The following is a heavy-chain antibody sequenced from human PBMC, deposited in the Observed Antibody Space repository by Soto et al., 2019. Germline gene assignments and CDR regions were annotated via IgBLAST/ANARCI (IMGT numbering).Heavy chain of an antibody. J-gene: IGHJ5*02. D-gene: IGHD3-22*01. CDR1: GGTFSSYA. Sequence: GASVKASCKASGGTFSSYAISWVRQAPGQGLEWMGGIIPIFGTANYAQKFQGRVTITADESTSTAYMELSSLRSEDTAVYYCARDTGSSGYYSLSPWGQGTLVTVSS. CDR3: ARDTGSSGYYSLSP. V-gene: IGHV1-69*13. CDR2: IIPIFGTA.